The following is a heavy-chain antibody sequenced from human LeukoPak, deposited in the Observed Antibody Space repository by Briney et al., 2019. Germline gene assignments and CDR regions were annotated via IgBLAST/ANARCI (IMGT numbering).Heavy chain of an antibody. CDR1: GFTFDDYG. V-gene: IGHV3-20*04. J-gene: IGHJ4*02. CDR2: INWNGGST. D-gene: IGHD5-12*01. CDR3: ARRVVATTYFDY. Sequence: GGSLRLSCAASGFTFDDYGMSWVRQAPGKGLEWVSGINWNGGSTGYADSVKGRFTISRDNGKNSLYLQMNSLRAEDTAVYYCARRVVATTYFDYWGQGTLVTVSS.